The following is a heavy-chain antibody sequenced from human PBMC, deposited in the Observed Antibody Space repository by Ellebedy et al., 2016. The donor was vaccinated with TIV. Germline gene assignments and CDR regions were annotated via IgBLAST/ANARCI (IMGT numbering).Heavy chain of an antibody. CDR3: GRGSTGNYYAMDV. J-gene: IGHJ6*02. D-gene: IGHD1-1*01. V-gene: IGHV3-53*01. CDR1: GFTVSSNY. CDR2: FFSGGST. Sequence: GESLKIYXAASGFTVSSNYINWVRQAPGKGLEWLSVFFSGGSTFYADSVKGRFTISRDNSKNTLYLQMNNLRAEDTAVYYCGRGSTGNYYAMDVWGQGTTVTVSS.